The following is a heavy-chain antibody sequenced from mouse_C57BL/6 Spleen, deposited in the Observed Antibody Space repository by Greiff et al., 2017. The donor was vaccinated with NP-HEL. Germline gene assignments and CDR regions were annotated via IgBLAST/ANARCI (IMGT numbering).Heavy chain of an antibody. J-gene: IGHJ3*01. Sequence: DVKLVESGGGLVQPGASLKLSCESNEYEFPSHYMSWVRKTPEKRLELVAAINTDGGSTDYPDTMERRSIISRDNTKKTLYLQMSSLRSEDTALYDGAKHKDSAWFAYWGQGTLVTVSA. D-gene: IGHD1-3*01. CDR2: INTDGGST. V-gene: IGHV5-2*01. CDR1: EYEFPSHY. CDR3: AKHKDSAWFAY.